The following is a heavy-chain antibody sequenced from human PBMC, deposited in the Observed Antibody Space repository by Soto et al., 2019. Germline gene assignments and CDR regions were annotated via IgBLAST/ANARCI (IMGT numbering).Heavy chain of an antibody. D-gene: IGHD2-2*01. CDR3: AGAYCSSTSCYAGGLYYYYMDV. V-gene: IGHV1-46*01. CDR1: GYTFTSYY. J-gene: IGHJ6*03. Sequence: ASVKVSCKASGYTFTSYYMHWVRQAPGQGLEWMGIINPSGGSTSYAQKFQGRVTMTRDTSTSTVYMELSSLRSEDTAVYYCAGAYCSSTSCYAGGLYYYYMDVWGKGTTVTVSS. CDR2: INPSGGST.